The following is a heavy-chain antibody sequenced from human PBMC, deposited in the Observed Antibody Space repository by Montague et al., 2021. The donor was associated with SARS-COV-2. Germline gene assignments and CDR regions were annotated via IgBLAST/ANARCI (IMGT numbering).Heavy chain of an antibody. Sequence: SLRLSCPASGFSFSDYSMNWVRQAPGMGLEWVSPLSSTSGAIYYADSVKGRFTISRDNAKNSLFLQMHSLRADDSAVYYCVRDLLDFSGFFLPADYWGQGTLVTVSA. D-gene: IGHD2-15*01. J-gene: IGHJ4*02. CDR3: VRDLLDFSGFFLPADY. CDR2: LSSTSGAI. CDR1: GFSFSDYS. V-gene: IGHV3-69-1*01.